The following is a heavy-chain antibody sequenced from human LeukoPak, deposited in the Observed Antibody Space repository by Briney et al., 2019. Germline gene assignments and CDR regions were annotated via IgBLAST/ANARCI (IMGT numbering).Heavy chain of an antibody. CDR1: GYTFTSYY. Sequence: GASVKVSCKASGYTFTSYYMDWVRQAPGQGLEWMGIINPSGGSTSYAQKFQGRVTVTRDTSTSTVYMELSSLRSEDTAVYYCARDGRAMVRGVISTGFYDYYGMDVWGQGTMVT. CDR3: ARDGRAMVRGVISTGFYDYYGMDV. J-gene: IGHJ6*02. D-gene: IGHD3-10*01. CDR2: INPSGGST. V-gene: IGHV1-46*01.